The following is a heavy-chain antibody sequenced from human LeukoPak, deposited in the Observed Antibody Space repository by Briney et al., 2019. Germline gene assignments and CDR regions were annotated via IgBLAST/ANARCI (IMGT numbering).Heavy chain of an antibody. J-gene: IGHJ3*02. V-gene: IGHV4-30-4*01. D-gene: IGHD3-22*01. CDR1: GGSISSGDYY. Sequence: SETLSLTCTVSGGSISSGDYYWSWIRQPPGKGLEWIGYIYYSGSTYYNPSLKSRVTISVDTSKNQFSLKLSSVTAADTAVYYCARSSGRYDAFDIWGQGTMVTVSS. CDR2: IYYSGST. CDR3: ARSSGRYDAFDI.